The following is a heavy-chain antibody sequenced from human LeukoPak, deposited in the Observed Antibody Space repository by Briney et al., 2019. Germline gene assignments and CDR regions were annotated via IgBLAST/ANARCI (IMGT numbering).Heavy chain of an antibody. CDR1: GFTSIAYA. J-gene: IGHJ4*02. D-gene: IGHD2-2*01. Sequence: GGSLRLSCVGSGFTSIAYALTWARQAPGKGLEWVSGISGGGVTTYYADSVKGRFTISRDNSKNTLYLQMNSLRAEDTAVYYCAKATSYDCSSTSCYFAYWGQGTLVTVSS. V-gene: IGHV3-23*01. CDR3: AKATSYDCSSTSCYFAY. CDR2: ISGGGVTT.